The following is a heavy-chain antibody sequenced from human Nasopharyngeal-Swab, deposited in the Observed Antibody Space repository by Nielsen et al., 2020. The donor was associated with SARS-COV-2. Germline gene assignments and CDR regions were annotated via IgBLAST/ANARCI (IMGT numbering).Heavy chain of an antibody. J-gene: IGHJ6*02. V-gene: IGHV3-9*01. D-gene: IGHD6-19*01. CDR3: AKGSSGWYGGMDV. CDR1: GFTFSSYW. Sequence: GGSLRLSCAASGFTFSSYWMHWVRQAPGKGLVWVSGISWNSGSIGYADSVKGRFTISRDNAKNSLYLQMNSLRAEDTALYYCAKGSSGWYGGMDVWGQGTTVTVSS. CDR2: ISWNSGSI.